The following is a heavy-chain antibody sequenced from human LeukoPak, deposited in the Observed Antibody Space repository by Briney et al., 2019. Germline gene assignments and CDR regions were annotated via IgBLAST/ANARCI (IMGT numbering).Heavy chain of an antibody. CDR2: ISWNSGSI. J-gene: IGHJ4*02. CDR1: GFTFDDYA. V-gene: IGHV3-9*01. Sequence: QPGGSLRLSCAASGFTFDDYAMHWVRQAPGKGLEWVSGISWNSGSIGYADSVKGRFTISRDNSKNTLYLQMNSLRAEDTAVYYCAKEPGYWGQGTLVTVSS. CDR3: AKEPGY.